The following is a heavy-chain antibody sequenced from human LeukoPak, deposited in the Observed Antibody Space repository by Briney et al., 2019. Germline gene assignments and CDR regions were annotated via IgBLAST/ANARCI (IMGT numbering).Heavy chain of an antibody. V-gene: IGHV3-48*03. CDR1: GFTFSSYE. D-gene: IGHD6-19*01. CDR3: AKDNSGWAFDY. J-gene: IGHJ4*02. Sequence: QPGGSLRLSCAASGFTFSSYEMNWVRQAPGKGLEWVSYISSSGSTKYYADSVKGRFTVSRDNSKSTLYLQMNSLKAEDTAVYFCAKDNSGWAFDYWGQGTLVTVSS. CDR2: ISSSGSTK.